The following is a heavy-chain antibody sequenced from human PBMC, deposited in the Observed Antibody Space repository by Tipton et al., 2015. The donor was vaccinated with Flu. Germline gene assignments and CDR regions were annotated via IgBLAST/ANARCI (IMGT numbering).Heavy chain of an antibody. J-gene: IGHJ6*02. CDR3: ARDQGFGDGLTYDYFAMGV. CDR2: MSHSGRT. CDR1: GYSINSGYF. Sequence: LRLSCAVSGYSINSGYFWGWIRQPPGKGLEWIGSMSHSGRTYYNPSLKSRVTISADTWKTQFSLKLNSVTAADTAVYYCARDQGFGDGLTYDYFAMGVWGQGTTVTVSS. D-gene: IGHD3-10*01. V-gene: IGHV4-38-2*02.